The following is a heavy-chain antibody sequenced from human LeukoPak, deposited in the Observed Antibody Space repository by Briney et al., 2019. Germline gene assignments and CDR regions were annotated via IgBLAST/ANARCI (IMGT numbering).Heavy chain of an antibody. CDR2: IRSKAYGGTT. D-gene: IGHD6-19*01. V-gene: IGHV3-49*03. Sequence: GGSLRLSCTASGFTFGDYAMSWFRQAPGKGLEWVGFIRSKAYGGTTEYAASVKGRFTISRDDSKSIAYLQMNSLKTEDTAVYYCTRDGYSSGWCPYAGSFQHWGQGTLVTVSS. CDR3: TRDGYSSGWCPYAGSFQH. CDR1: GFTFGDYA. J-gene: IGHJ1*01.